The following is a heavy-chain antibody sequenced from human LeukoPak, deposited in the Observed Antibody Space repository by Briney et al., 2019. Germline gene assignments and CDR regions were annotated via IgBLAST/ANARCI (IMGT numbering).Heavy chain of an antibody. CDR3: TTGLYCSSTSCRSPADY. Sequence: GESLRLSCAASGFTFSNAWMSWVRQAPGKGLEWVCRIRSKTDGGTTDYAAPVKGRFTISRDDSKNTLYLQMNSLKTEDTAVYYCTTGLYCSSTSCRSPADYWGQGTMVTVSS. D-gene: IGHD2-2*01. J-gene: IGHJ4*02. V-gene: IGHV3-15*01. CDR1: GFTFSNAW. CDR2: IRSKTDGGTT.